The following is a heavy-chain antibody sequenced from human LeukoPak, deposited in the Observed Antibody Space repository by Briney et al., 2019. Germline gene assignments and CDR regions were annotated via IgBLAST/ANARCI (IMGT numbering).Heavy chain of an antibody. Sequence: SETLSLTCSVSGGSISGYYWNWIRQSPEKGLEWIGYIYSSGSTNYNASLKSRVTMSVDTSKAQFSLKLSSVTAADTAVYYCARMYSTSWGYFEYWGQGILVTVSS. V-gene: IGHV4-59*01. CDR2: IYSSGST. CDR1: GGSISGYY. D-gene: IGHD6-13*01. CDR3: ARMYSTSWGYFEY. J-gene: IGHJ4*02.